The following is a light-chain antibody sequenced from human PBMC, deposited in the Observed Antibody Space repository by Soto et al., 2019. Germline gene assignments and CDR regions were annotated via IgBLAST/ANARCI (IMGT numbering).Light chain of an antibody. J-gene: IGLJ1*01. V-gene: IGLV2-14*03. CDR3: SSYTGSNTYV. CDR2: EVY. CDR1: TSDVGDFYY. Sequence: QSVLTQPASVSGSPGQSITISCTGTTSDVGDFYYVSWFQQHPGKAPKLLIYEVYNRPSEVSSRFSGSKSGYMASLTISGLQAEDEADYYCSSYTGSNTYVFGTGTKLTVL.